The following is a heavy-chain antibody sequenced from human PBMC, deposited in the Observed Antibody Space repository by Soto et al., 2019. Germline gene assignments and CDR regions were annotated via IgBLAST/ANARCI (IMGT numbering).Heavy chain of an antibody. D-gene: IGHD5-12*01. CDR3: ARVYDATLNS. V-gene: IGHV4-39*02. J-gene: IGHJ5*02. CDR2: IYYSGTT. Sequence: QLQLQESGPGLVKPSETLSLTCTVSGGSINSGAYYWGWIRQPPGMGLEWIGSIYYSGTTYYNPSLKSRATTSIDTSQNHFSLNLSSVTAADTAVYYCARVYDATLNSWGQGTLVTVSS. CDR1: GGSINSGAYY.